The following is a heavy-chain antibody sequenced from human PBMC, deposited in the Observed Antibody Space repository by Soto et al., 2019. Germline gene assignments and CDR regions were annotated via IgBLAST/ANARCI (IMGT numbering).Heavy chain of an antibody. V-gene: IGHV4-30-4*01. Sequence: SETLSLTCTVSGGSISSGDYYWSWIRQPPGKGLEWIGYIYYSGSTYYNPSLKSRVTISVDTSKNQFSLKLSSVTAADTAVYYCARDYRTGTGGAFDIWGQGTMVTVSS. CDR3: ARDYRTGTGGAFDI. D-gene: IGHD1-1*01. CDR1: GGSISSGDYY. CDR2: IYYSGST. J-gene: IGHJ3*02.